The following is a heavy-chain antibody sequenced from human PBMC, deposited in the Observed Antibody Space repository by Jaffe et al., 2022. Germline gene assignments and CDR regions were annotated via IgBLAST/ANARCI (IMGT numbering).Heavy chain of an antibody. J-gene: IGHJ6*03. CDR1: GFTFSSYS. V-gene: IGHV3-48*01. Sequence: EVQLVESGGGLVQPGGSLRLSCAASGFTFSSYSMNWVRQAPGKGLEWVSYISSSSSTIYYADSVKGRFTISRDNAKNSLYLQMNSLRAEDTAVYYCARVLGLGYCTGGVCYTSYYYMDVWGKGTTVTVSS. D-gene: IGHD2-8*02. CDR3: ARVLGLGYCTGGVCYTSYYYMDV. CDR2: ISSSSSTI.